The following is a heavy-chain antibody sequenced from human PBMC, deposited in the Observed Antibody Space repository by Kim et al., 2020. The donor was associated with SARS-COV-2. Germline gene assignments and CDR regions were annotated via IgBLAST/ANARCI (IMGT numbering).Heavy chain of an antibody. Sequence: NYADSVKGRFTISRDNAKNSLYLQMNSLRAEDTAVYYCARDQIEAHDPDYWGQGTLVTVSS. J-gene: IGHJ4*02. V-gene: IGHV3-11*05. CDR3: ARDQIEAHDPDY.